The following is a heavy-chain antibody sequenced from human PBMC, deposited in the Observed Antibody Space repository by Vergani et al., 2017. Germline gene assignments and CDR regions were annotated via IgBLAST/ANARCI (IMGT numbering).Heavy chain of an antibody. CDR3: VKDRGASIGFDD. CDR1: GFSFGSYG. Sequence: QVQLVESGGGVVQPGGSLRLSCAASGFSFGSYGMHWVRVRQAPGKGLEWLAYLRYDGTTKQYADSVKGRFTISRDNSKNTLYLQMDSLRPEDTAMFYCVKDRGASIGFDDWGQGTQVTVCS. CDR2: LRYDGTTK. V-gene: IGHV3-30*02. D-gene: IGHD2-2*01. J-gene: IGHJ4*02.